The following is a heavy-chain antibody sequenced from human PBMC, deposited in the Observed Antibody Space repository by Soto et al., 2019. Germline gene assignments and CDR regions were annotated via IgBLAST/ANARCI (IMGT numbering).Heavy chain of an antibody. Sequence: SETLSLTCAVYGGSFSGYYWSWIRQPPGKGLEWVGEINHSGSTNYNPTLKSRGTISVDTSKNQFSLKQISVTAADTAVYYSARLGAYCGGDCYQNILNYDYGMDVWGQGTTVTVSS. D-gene: IGHD2-21*02. V-gene: IGHV4-34*01. CDR1: GGSFSGYY. CDR2: INHSGST. CDR3: ARLGAYCGGDCYQNILNYDYGMDV. J-gene: IGHJ6*02.